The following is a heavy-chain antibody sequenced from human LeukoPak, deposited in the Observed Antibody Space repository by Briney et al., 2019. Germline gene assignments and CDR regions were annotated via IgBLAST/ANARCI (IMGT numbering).Heavy chain of an antibody. J-gene: IGHJ4*02. CDR1: GFTFSSYA. D-gene: IGHD1-26*01. Sequence: PGGSLRLSCAASGFTFSSYAMSWVRQAPGKGLEWVSGISWNSGSIGYADSVKGRFTISRDNAKNSLYLQMNSLRAEDMALYYCAKDAAPADEGAIDYWGQGTLVTVSS. V-gene: IGHV3-9*03. CDR2: ISWNSGSI. CDR3: AKDAAPADEGAIDY.